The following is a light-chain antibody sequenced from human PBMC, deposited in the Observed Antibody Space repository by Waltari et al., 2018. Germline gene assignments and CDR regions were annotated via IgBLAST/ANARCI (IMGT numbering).Light chain of an antibody. Sequence: DIQMTQSPSSVSASVGDRVTITCRASQDISRWLAWYQQKAGKAPKFLIYDASTLQSGVPSRFSGSGSGTDFTLTISSLQPEDFATHYCQQGNDFPLTFGGGTKVEI. J-gene: IGKJ4*01. CDR3: QQGNDFPLT. CDR1: QDISRW. V-gene: IGKV1-12*01. CDR2: DAS.